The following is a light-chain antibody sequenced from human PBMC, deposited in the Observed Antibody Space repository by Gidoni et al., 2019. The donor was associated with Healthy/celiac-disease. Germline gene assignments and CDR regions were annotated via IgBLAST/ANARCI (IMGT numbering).Light chain of an antibody. CDR3: QVWDSSSDHWV. Sequence: SSVLTLPPSVSVAPGQTARITCGGNNIGSKSVPWYQQKPGQAPVLVIYYDSDRPSGIPERFSGSNSGNTATLTISRVEAGDEADYYCQVWDSSSDHWVFGGGTKLTVL. V-gene: IGLV3-21*04. CDR1: NIGSKS. CDR2: YDS. J-gene: IGLJ3*02.